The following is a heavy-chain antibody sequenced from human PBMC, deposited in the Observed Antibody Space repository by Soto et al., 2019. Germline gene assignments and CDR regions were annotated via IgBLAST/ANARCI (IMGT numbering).Heavy chain of an antibody. CDR3: ARTSRSGWYPFDY. V-gene: IGHV3-21*01. Sequence: EVQLVESGGGLVKPGGSLRLSCAASGFTFSSYSMNWVRQAPGKGLEWVSSISSSSSYIYYADSVKGRFTISRDNAKNSLYLQMNSLRAEDTAVYYCARTSRSGWYPFDYWGQGTLVTVSS. CDR2: ISSSSSYI. CDR1: GFTFSSYS. D-gene: IGHD6-19*01. J-gene: IGHJ4*02.